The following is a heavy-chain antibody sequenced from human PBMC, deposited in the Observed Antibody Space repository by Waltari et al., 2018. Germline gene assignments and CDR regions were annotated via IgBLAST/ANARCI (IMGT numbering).Heavy chain of an antibody. Sequence: EVQLVESGGGLVQPGGSLRLSCEASEFPFRTYWMNWVRQAPGKGLEWAANINQDGSEKYYVDSVKGRFTISRDNAENSLYLQMNSLRPEDTAVYYCARGVGSEQLREGWFDPWGQGTLVTVSS. CDR3: ARGVGSEQLREGWFDP. CDR2: INQDGSEK. D-gene: IGHD6-13*01. V-gene: IGHV3-7*01. CDR1: EFPFRTYW. J-gene: IGHJ5*02.